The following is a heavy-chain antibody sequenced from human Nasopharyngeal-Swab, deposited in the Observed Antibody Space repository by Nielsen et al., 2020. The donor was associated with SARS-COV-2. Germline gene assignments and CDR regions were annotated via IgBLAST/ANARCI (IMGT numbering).Heavy chain of an antibody. CDR3: ARLPRNNWRLDS. CDR2: IKEDGSEK. J-gene: IGHJ4*02. D-gene: IGHD1-20*01. V-gene: IGHV3-7*03. CDR1: GFTFSSYW. Sequence: GVLKISCAASGFTFSSYWMSWVRQAPGKGLEWVANIKEDGSEKYYVDSVKGRFTISRDNAKNSLYLQMNSLRAEDTAVYFCARLPRNNWRLDSWGQGILVTVSS.